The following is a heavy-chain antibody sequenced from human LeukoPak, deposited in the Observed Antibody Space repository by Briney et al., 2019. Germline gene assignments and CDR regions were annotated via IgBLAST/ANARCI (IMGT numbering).Heavy chain of an antibody. CDR2: INPGGGSI. D-gene: IGHD3-10*01. CDR1: GYTFTSYY. V-gene: IGHV1-46*01. Sequence: ASVKVSCKASGYTFTSYYMHLVRQAPGQGLEWMGIINPGGGSISYAQKFQGRVTMTRDMSTSTAYMELRSLRSDDTAVYYCARDEPPQYGSGSYVGYYFDYWGQGTPVTVSS. J-gene: IGHJ4*02. CDR3: ARDEPPQYGSGSYVGYYFDY.